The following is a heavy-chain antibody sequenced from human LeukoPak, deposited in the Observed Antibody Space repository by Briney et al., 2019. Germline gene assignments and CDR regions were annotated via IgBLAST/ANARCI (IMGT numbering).Heavy chain of an antibody. J-gene: IGHJ4*02. CDR2: IYTSGST. V-gene: IGHV4-61*02. CDR3: ARDMGAAAGS. D-gene: IGHD6-13*01. CDR1: GGSISSGSYY. Sequence: SETLSLTCTVSGGSISSGSYYWSWIRQPAGKGLEWIGRIYTSGSTNYNPSPKSRVTISVDTSKNQFSLKLSPVTAADTAVYYCARDMGAAAGSWGQGTLVTVSS.